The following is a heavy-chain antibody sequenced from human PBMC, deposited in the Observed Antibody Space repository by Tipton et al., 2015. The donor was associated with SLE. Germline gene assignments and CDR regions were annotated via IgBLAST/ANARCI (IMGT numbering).Heavy chain of an antibody. J-gene: IGHJ4*02. V-gene: IGHV3-9*01. D-gene: IGHD5-12*01. CDR3: ARATASFY. CDR1: GFRFNDYG. Sequence: SLRLSCKTSGFRFNDYGMHWVRQGPGKGLEWVSGISWNSGKKGYADSVKGRFTISRDNAENSLYLQMDSLKTEDTALYYCARATASFYWGQGTLVTVSS. CDR2: ISWNSGKK.